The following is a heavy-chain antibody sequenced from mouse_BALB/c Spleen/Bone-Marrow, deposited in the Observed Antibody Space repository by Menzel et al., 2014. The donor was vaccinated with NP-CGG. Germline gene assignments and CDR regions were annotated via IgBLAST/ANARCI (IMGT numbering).Heavy chain of an antibody. CDR2: ISSGSSTI. CDR1: GFTFSSFG. D-gene: IGHD1-1*01. Sequence: EVQLVESGGGLVQPGGSRKLSCAASGFTFSSFGMHWVRQAPEKGLEWVAYISSGSSTIYFADTVKGRFTISRDNPKNTLFLQMTSLRSEDTAMYYCARSGYYYVSRPLFDFWGQGTALTVSS. V-gene: IGHV5-17*02. CDR3: ARSGYYYVSRPLFDF. J-gene: IGHJ2*01.